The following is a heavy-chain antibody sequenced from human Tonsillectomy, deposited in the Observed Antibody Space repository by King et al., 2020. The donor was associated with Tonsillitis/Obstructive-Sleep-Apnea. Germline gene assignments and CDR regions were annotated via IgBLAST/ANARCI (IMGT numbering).Heavy chain of an antibody. Sequence: QLPESGPGLVKPSETLSLTCTVSGGSISSRSYFWAWIRQPPGKGLEWIGSVYYSGSTIYNPSLKSRVTIFADTSKNHFSLRLNSVTAADTAVYYCAGGTFKSTTTWFDPWGQGTLVTVSS. J-gene: IGHJ5*02. CDR2: VYYSGST. CDR3: AGGTFKSTTTWFDP. CDR1: GGSISSRSYF. V-gene: IGHV4-39*02. D-gene: IGHD1-1*01.